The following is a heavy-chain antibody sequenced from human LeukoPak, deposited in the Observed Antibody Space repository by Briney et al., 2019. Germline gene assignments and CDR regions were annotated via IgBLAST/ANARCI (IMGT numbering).Heavy chain of an antibody. V-gene: IGHV3-21*01. D-gene: IGHD6-25*01. CDR3: VRIRAAAAEGAFDI. Sequence: PGGSLRLSSAASGFTFRTYAMNWVRQAPGKGLEWVSSISSSTYYIYYADSVKGRFTLSRDNAKNSLYLQMNSLRADDSAVYYCVRIRAAAAEGAFDIWGQGTMVTVSS. CDR2: ISSSTYYI. J-gene: IGHJ3*02. CDR1: GFTFRTYA.